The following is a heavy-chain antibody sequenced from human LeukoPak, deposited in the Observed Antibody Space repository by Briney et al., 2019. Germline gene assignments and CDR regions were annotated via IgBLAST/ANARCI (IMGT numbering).Heavy chain of an antibody. CDR1: GGSFSGYY. J-gene: IGHJ4*02. D-gene: IGHD5-24*01. V-gene: IGHV4-4*07. CDR2: ISTTGST. CDR3: ARETQRDGSSDS. Sequence: SETLSLTCTVYGGSFSGYYWSWIRQPPGKGLEWIGRISTTGSTTYNPSLKSRVTMSVDTSQNHFSLNLSSVTAADTAVYFCARETQRDGSSDSWGQGSRVTVSS.